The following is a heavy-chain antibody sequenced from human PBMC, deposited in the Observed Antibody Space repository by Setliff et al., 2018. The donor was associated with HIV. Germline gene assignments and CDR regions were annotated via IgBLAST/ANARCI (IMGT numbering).Heavy chain of an antibody. CDR3: ARGRDDYNYDPFDI. CDR2: VNHSGST. D-gene: IGHD4-4*01. CDR1: GGSFNGYY. V-gene: IGHV4-34*01. J-gene: IGHJ3*02. Sequence: SETLSLTCAVYGGSFNGYYWSWIRQPPGKGLEWIGEVNHSGSTNYNPSLKSRVTISVDTSKNQFSLKLSSATAADTAVYYCARGRDDYNYDPFDIWGQGTMVTVSS.